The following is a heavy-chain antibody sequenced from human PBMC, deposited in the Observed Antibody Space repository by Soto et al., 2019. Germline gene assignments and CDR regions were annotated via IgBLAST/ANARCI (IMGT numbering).Heavy chain of an antibody. CDR2: IYYSGST. CDR3: XXXDPXXYYDNGGFYWEPDYQYYFDY. J-gene: IGHJ4*02. D-gene: IGHD3-22*01. V-gene: IGHV4-59*01. Sequence: ETLSLTCTVSGGSISSYYWSLIRQPPGKGLEWIGYIYYSGSTNYNPSLKSRVTISVDTSKNQFSLKLSSVTAADTAVYYCXXXDPXXYYDNGGFYWEPDYQYYFDYWGQGTLVTVSS. CDR1: GGSISSYY.